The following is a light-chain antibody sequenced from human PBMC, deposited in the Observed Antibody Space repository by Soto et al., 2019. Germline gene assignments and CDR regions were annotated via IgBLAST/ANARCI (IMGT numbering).Light chain of an antibody. J-gene: IGKJ4*01. CDR1: QSVSSY. CDR3: QQRSNWPLT. Sequence: EIVLTQSPATLSLSPGERATLSCRASQSVSSYLAWYQQKPGQAPRLLIYDASNRTTGIPPRFSGSGSGTDFTLTIISLEPEDVAVYYCQQRSNWPLTFGGGTRVDIK. V-gene: IGKV3-11*01. CDR2: DAS.